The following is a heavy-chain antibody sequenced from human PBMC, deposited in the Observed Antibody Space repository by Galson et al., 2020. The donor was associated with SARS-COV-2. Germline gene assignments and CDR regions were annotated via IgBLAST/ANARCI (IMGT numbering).Heavy chain of an antibody. CDR2: IHYSGST. CDR1: GGSISRYY. Sequence: MTSETLSLTCTVSGGSISRYYWSWIRQPPGKGLEWTGYIHYSGSTNYNPSLKRRVTISVDTSKNKFSLKPSSVTAADTAVYYCARHVMTRGGGSYFYDAFDIGGQGTIVTVSS. J-gene: IGHJ3*02. V-gene: IGHV4-59*08. CDR3: ARHVMTRGGGSYFYDAFDI. D-gene: IGHD1-26*01.